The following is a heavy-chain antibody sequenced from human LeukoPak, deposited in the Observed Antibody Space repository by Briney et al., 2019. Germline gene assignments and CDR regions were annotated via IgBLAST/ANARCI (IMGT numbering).Heavy chain of an antibody. J-gene: IGHJ3*02. V-gene: IGHV3-66*02. CDR2: IYSGGST. Sequence: GGSLRLSCAASGFSFSSYAMTWVRQAPGKGLEWVSVIYSGGSTYYADSVKGRFTISRDNSKNTLYLQMNSLRAEDTAVYYCARGDLYVGSWYVAFDIWGQGTMVTVSS. CDR1: GFSFSSYA. D-gene: IGHD6-13*01. CDR3: ARGDLYVGSWYVAFDI.